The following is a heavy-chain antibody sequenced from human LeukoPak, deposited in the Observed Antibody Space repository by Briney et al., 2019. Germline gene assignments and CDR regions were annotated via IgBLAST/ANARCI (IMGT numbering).Heavy chain of an antibody. CDR2: ITLYSGDT. CDR3: AREGQLGLDN. D-gene: IGHD1-1*01. Sequence: ASVKASCKASGHTLTVHYIHWVRQGPGQGLEWLGWITLYSGDTHYAQKYQGRLTMTSDTSISTGYMELSRLQFDDTAVYYCAREGQLGLDNWGQGTLVTVSS. V-gene: IGHV1-2*02. CDR1: GHTLTVHY. J-gene: IGHJ1*01.